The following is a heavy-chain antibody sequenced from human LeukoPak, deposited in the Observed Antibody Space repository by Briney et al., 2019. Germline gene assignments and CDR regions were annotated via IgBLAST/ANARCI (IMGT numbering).Heavy chain of an antibody. CDR2: VSAGGDNT. V-gene: IGHV3-23*01. J-gene: IGHJ6*03. CDR1: GFTFTNYA. CDR3: AKDSQYDFVWGSYHYTGYYYMDV. Sequence: GGPLSLSCTASGFTFTNYAVNWVRQVPGKGLEWVSAVSAGGDNTYYADFVKGRFTIPRVHSNNTLFLQMNSLKAEDTAIYYCAKDSQYDFVWGSYHYTGYYYMDVWGKGTTVTVSS. D-gene: IGHD3-16*02.